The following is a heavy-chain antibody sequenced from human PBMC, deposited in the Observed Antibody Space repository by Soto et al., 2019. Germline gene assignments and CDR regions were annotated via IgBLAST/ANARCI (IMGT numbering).Heavy chain of an antibody. CDR3: ARDFAYFDS. V-gene: IGHV4-61*01. D-gene: IGHD3-3*01. J-gene: IGHJ4*02. Sequence: SETLSLTCTVSGGSFKSGSYSWSWIRQPPGKGLEWIGYVYHTGRTSYNPSLKSRVPISMDTSKNQFSLNLDSVTAADTAVYFCARDFAYFDSWGQGTLVNVSS. CDR2: VYHTGRT. CDR1: GGSFKSGSYS.